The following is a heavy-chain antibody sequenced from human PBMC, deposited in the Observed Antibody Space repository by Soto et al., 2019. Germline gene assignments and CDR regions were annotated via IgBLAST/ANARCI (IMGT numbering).Heavy chain of an antibody. J-gene: IGHJ6*02. V-gene: IGHV3-23*01. Sequence: LRLSCAAPGFTFSSYAMSWVRQAPGKGLEWVSAISGSGGSTYYADSVKGRFTISRDNSKNTLYLQMYSLRAEDTAVYYCAKDAGRVYYYSGMDVWGQGTTVTVSS. CDR2: ISGSGGST. CDR1: GFTFSSYA. CDR3: AKDAGRVYYYSGMDV.